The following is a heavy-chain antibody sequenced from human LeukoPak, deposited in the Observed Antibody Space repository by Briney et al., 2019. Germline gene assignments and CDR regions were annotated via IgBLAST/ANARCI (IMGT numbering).Heavy chain of an antibody. CDR2: INHSGST. J-gene: IGHJ4*02. V-gene: IGHV4-34*01. Sequence: SETLSLTCAVYGGSFSGYYWSWIRQPPGEGLEWIGEINHSGSTNYNPSLKSRVTISVDTSKNQFSLKLSSVTAADTAVYYCARSRRSPYYSNYFSYWGQGTLVTVSS. CDR1: GGSFSGYY. D-gene: IGHD4-11*01. CDR3: ARSRRSPYYSNYFSY.